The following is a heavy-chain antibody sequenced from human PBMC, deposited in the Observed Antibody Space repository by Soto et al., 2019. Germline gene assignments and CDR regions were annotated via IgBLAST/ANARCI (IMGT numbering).Heavy chain of an antibody. CDR1: GGSISTGGYY. D-gene: IGHD2-15*01. J-gene: IGHJ4*02. Sequence: SETLSLTCTVSGGSISTGGYYWSWIRQLSGKGLEWIGHRYYSESTYYNPSLKSRVSISLDTSKNQFSLKLSFVTAADTAMYYCARTKCSGGSCYSWSLDYWGQGTPVTVSS. CDR2: RYYSEST. CDR3: ARTKCSGGSCYSWSLDY. V-gene: IGHV4-31*03.